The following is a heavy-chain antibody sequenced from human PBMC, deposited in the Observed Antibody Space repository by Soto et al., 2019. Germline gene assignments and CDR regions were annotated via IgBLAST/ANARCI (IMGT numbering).Heavy chain of an antibody. CDR1: GFTFSDDD. Sequence: QVRLVESGGGVVQPGKSLRLACAASGFTFSDDDMHWIRQAPGKGLEWVAMISYDGSKIYSANSVKGRITISRDSSENTVYLQMSSLRAEDTAVYYCAKDLRVLATIQYFDYWGQGALVTVSS. D-gene: IGHD5-12*01. CDR3: AKDLRVLATIQYFDY. J-gene: IGHJ4*02. V-gene: IGHV3-30*18. CDR2: ISYDGSKI.